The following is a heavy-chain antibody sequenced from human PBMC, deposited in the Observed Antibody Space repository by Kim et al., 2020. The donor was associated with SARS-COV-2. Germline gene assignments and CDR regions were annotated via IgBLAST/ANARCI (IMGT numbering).Heavy chain of an antibody. CDR1: GYTLTELS. CDR3: ATSRGGATTPQHFDY. D-gene: IGHD1-26*01. Sequence: ASVKVSCKVSGYTLTELSMHWVRQAPGKGLEWMGGFDPEDGETIYAQKFQGRVTMTEDTSTDTAYMELSSLRSEDTAVYYCATSRGGATTPQHFDYWGQGTLVTVSS. V-gene: IGHV1-24*01. CDR2: FDPEDGET. J-gene: IGHJ4*02.